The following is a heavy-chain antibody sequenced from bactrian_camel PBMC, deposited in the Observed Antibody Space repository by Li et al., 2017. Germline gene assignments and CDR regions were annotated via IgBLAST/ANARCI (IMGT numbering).Heavy chain of an antibody. D-gene: IGHD6*01. V-gene: IGHV3S26*01. Sequence: VQLVESGGGLVQPGGSLRLSCSASGFAFDIYWRYWVRQAPGKEREGVAAIASDGRTSYSGSVLGRFTISRNNAKNTLDLQMNNLKPEDTAMYYCAADDKDPPCTVVHGLYKYLEVWSQGTQVTVS. CDR3: AADDKDPPCTVVHGLYKYLEV. CDR1: GFAFDIYW. CDR2: IASDGRT. J-gene: IGHJ2*01.